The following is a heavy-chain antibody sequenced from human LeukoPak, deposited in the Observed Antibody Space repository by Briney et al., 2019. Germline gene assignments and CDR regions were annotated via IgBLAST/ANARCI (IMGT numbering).Heavy chain of an antibody. J-gene: IGHJ4*02. CDR3: ARDGISRGSGSYLDL. CDR2: ISGDGTAR. D-gene: IGHD3-10*01. CDR1: GFTSSSYW. Sequence: PGGSLRLSCAASGFTSSSYWMHWVRQVPGKGLVWVSRISGDGTARNYADSVKGRLTISRDDAKNTVDLQMNSLRGEDTAVYYCARDGISRGSGSYLDLWGQGTLVTVSS. V-gene: IGHV3-74*01.